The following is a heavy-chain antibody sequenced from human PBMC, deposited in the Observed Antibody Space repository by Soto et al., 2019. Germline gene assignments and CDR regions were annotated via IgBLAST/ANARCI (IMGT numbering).Heavy chain of an antibody. CDR3: ASGAARHNWFDP. V-gene: IGHV4-34*01. CDR1: GGACSGYY. D-gene: IGHD6-6*01. J-gene: IGHJ5*02. CDR2: INHSGST. Sequence: SETLALTCAVYGGACSGYYWSWIRQPPGKGLEWIGEINHSGSTNYNPSLKSRVTISVDTSKNQFSLKLSSVTAADTAVYYCASGAARHNWFDPWGQGTLVTVS.